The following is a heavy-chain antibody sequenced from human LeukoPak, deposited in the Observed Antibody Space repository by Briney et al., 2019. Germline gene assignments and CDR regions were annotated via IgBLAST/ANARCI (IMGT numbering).Heavy chain of an antibody. CDR1: GGSFRGYY. J-gene: IGHJ6*02. CDR2: INHSGST. V-gene: IGHV4-34*01. CDR3: ARFAGTTSHYYYGMDV. Sequence: SETLSLTCAVYGGSFRGYYWSWIRQPPGKGLEWIGEINHSGSTNYNPSLKSRVTISVDTSKNQFSLKLSSVTAADTAVYYCARFAGTTSHYYYGMDVWGQGTTVTVSS. D-gene: IGHD1-7*01.